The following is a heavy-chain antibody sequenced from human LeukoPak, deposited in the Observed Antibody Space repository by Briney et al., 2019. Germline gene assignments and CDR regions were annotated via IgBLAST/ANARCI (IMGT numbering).Heavy chain of an antibody. Sequence: SETLSLTCAVYGGSFSGYYWSWIRQPPGKGLEWIGEINHSGSTNYNPSLKSRVTISVDTSKNQFSLKLSSVTAADTAVYYCASVFYCSSTSCQSYWGQGTLVTVSS. V-gene: IGHV4-34*01. J-gene: IGHJ4*02. D-gene: IGHD2-2*01. CDR3: ASVFYCSSTSCQSY. CDR2: INHSGST. CDR1: GGSFSGYY.